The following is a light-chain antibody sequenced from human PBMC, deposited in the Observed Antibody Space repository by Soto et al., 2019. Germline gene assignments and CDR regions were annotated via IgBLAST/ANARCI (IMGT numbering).Light chain of an antibody. V-gene: IGLV2-8*01. CDR1: NTDIGGHKY. Sequence: QSALTQPPSASGSPGQSVTISCTGTNTDIGGHKYVSWYQHHPGKAPKLLIYEVSERPSGVPDRFSGSKSGNAASLTVSGLQADDEATYYCSSYTTSSTLLIFGGGTKLTVL. CDR2: EVS. CDR3: SSYTTSSTLLI. J-gene: IGLJ2*01.